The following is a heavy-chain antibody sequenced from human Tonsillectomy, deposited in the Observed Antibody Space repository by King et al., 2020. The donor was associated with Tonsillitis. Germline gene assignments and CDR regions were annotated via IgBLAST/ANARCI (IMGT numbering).Heavy chain of an antibody. CDR2: TSYDGSNK. CDR3: AKAAGGDFWSRYYHTGRGDGVYVMDV. Sequence: VQLVESGGGVVQPGRSLRLSCAASGFTFSSHGMHWVRQAPGKGLEWVAVTSYDGSNKYYAESVKGRLTISRDNSKNTLYLQMNSLRVEDTAVYYCAKAAGGDFWSRYYHTGRGDGVYVMDVWGQGTTVTVSS. CDR1: GFTFSSHG. J-gene: IGHJ6*02. D-gene: IGHD3-3*01. V-gene: IGHV3-30*18.